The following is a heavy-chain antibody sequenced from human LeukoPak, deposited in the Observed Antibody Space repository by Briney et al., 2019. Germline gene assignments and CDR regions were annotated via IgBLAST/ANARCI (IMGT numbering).Heavy chain of an antibody. CDR3: ARDRRYYDSSGYRGRAFDI. CDR1: GFTFSSYW. D-gene: IGHD3-22*01. J-gene: IGHJ3*02. V-gene: IGHV3-74*01. Sequence: GGSLRLSCAASGFTFSSYWMHWVRQAPGKGLVWVSRINSDGSSTSYADSVKGRFTISRDNAKNTLYLQMNSLRAEDMAVYYCARDRRYYDSSGYRGRAFDIWGQGTMVTVSS. CDR2: INSDGSST.